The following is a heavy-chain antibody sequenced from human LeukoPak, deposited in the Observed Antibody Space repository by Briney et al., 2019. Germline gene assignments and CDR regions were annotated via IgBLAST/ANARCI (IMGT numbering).Heavy chain of an antibody. CDR2: INPNSGGT. J-gene: IGHJ4*02. CDR1: GYTFTGYY. V-gene: IGHV1-2*02. CDR3: ARSLYYYGSGSYYGNY. Sequence: ASVKISCKASGYTFTGYYMQWVRQAHGQGLEWMGWINPNSGGTNYAQKFQGRVTMTRDTSISTAYMELSRLRSDDTAVYYCARSLYYYGSGSYYGNYWGQGTLVTVS. D-gene: IGHD3-10*01.